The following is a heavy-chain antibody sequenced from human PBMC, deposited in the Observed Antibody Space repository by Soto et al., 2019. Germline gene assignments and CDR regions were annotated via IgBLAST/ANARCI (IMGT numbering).Heavy chain of an antibody. J-gene: IGHJ3*02. Sequence: GTMALSCTVKGGWTSSALYICGLVRQPPGKGLEWIASIKYSGSTFYNPSLKSRVTLSVDTSKNQFALKLSSVTAAETAVYYCARHGITGSYYDAFDIWGQGTMVTVS. CDR1: GGWTSSALYI. CDR3: ARHGITGSYYDAFDI. V-gene: IGHV4-39*01. D-gene: IGHD1-26*01. CDR2: IKYSGST.